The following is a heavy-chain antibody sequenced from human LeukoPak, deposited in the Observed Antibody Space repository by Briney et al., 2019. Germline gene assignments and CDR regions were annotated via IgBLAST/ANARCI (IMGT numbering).Heavy chain of an antibody. J-gene: IGHJ5*02. Sequence: SVKVSCKASGGTFSSYAISWVRQAPGQGLEWMGGIIPIFGTANYAQKFQGRVTITADESTSTAYMELSRLRSDDTAVYYCAREARYYDFWSGYYFFEETNWFDPWGQGTLVTVSS. D-gene: IGHD3-3*01. V-gene: IGHV1-69*01. CDR2: IIPIFGTA. CDR1: GGTFSSYA. CDR3: AREARYYDFWSGYYFFEETNWFDP.